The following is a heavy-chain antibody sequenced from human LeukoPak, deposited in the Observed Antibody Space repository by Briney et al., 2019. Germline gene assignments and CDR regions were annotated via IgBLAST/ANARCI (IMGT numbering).Heavy chain of an antibody. CDR1: GGSISSSSYS. CDR2: INHSGST. D-gene: IGHD6-13*01. J-gene: IGHJ5*02. CDR3: ADTAAAAGWFDP. V-gene: IGHV4-39*07. Sequence: SETLSLTCTVSGGSISSSSYSWSWIRQPPGKGLEWIGEINHSGSTNYNPSLKSRVTISVDTSKNQFSLKLSSVTAADTAVYYCADTAAAAGWFDPWGQGTLVTVSS.